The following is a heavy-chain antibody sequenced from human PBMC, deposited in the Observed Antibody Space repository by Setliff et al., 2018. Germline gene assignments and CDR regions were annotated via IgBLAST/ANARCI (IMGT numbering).Heavy chain of an antibody. J-gene: IGHJ4*02. V-gene: IGHV1-18*01. Sequence: ASVKVSCKASGYSFSDSAVNWVRQAPGQGLEWVGWISVYSGNAYYAQKLQDRVTLTTYTSTTTAYMELRSLRADDTAVYYCARINFYVSSGYYYAPELWGQGTTVTVSS. CDR2: ISVYSGNA. CDR1: GYSFSDSA. D-gene: IGHD3-22*01. CDR3: ARINFYVSSGYYYAPEL.